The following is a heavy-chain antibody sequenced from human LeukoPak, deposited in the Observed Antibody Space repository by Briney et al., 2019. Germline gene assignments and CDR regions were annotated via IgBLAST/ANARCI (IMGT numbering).Heavy chain of an antibody. CDR2: LSDDGRDE. J-gene: IGHJ3*02. CDR1: GLTFTTTV. Sequence: GGSLRLSCAASGLTFTTTVINWVRQAQGKGLEWVAALSDDGRDEYYAESVKGRFTISRDNSKNTVHLQMNSLRAEDTAVYYCAKGDDIAMTNGAFDIWGQGTMVTVSS. V-gene: IGHV3-30*18. CDR3: AKGDDIAMTNGAFDI. D-gene: IGHD5-18*01.